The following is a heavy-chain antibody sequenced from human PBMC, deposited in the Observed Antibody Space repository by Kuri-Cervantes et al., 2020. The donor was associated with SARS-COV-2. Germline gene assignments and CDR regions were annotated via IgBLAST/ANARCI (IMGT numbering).Heavy chain of an antibody. D-gene: IGHD3-3*01. V-gene: IGHV3-64D*08. Sequence: GESLKISCSASGLTFSHYVMHWVRQAPGKGLEYVSAINNDGYYTYYTDSVKGRFIISRDNSKNTLYLQMSSLRAEDTAVYYCVESLRLLEWLPLDYWGQGTLVTVSS. CDR2: INNDGYYT. J-gene: IGHJ4*02. CDR3: VESLRLLEWLPLDY. CDR1: GLTFSHYV.